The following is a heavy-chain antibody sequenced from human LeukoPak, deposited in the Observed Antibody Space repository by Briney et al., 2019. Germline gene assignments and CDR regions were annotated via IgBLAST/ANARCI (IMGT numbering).Heavy chain of an antibody. CDR1: GFTFSRYS. CDR3: ARVSAAVIGIKDVFDI. J-gene: IGHJ3*02. Sequence: PGGSLRLSFAASGFTFSRYSMNWVRQAPGKGLEWVSSISGSSSYIYYADSVKGRFTISRHNAKNSLYLQMNSLRAEDTAVYYCARVSAAVIGIKDVFDIWGQGTMVTVSS. CDR2: ISGSSSYI. V-gene: IGHV3-21*01. D-gene: IGHD3-16*02.